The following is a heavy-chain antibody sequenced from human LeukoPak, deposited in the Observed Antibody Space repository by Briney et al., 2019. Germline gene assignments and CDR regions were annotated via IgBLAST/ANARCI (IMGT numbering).Heavy chain of an antibody. J-gene: IGHJ4*02. V-gene: IGHV3-15*01. Sequence: GGSLRLSCAPSGLTFSNVRMSWVCQAPGKGLEWVGRIKTKTDGGTTDYAAPVKGRFTISREDSKDTLYLQMNSLKTEDPAVYYCTTLSVPVDYWGQGALVTVSS. CDR3: TTLSVPVDY. CDR1: GLTFSNVR. CDR2: IKTKTDGGTT. D-gene: IGHD2-2*01.